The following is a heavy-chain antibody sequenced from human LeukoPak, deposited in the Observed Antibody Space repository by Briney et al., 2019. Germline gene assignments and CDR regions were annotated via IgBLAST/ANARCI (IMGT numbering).Heavy chain of an antibody. V-gene: IGHV3-33*01. CDR2: IWHDGSNK. J-gene: IGHJ5*02. CDR1: GFTFSSYG. CDR3: ASSNWFDP. Sequence: PGGSLRLSCVASGFTFSSYGMHWVRQAPGKGLEWVAVIWHDGSNKYYADSVKGRFTISRDNSKNTLYLQMNSLRAEDTAVYYCASSNWFDPWGQGTLVTVSS.